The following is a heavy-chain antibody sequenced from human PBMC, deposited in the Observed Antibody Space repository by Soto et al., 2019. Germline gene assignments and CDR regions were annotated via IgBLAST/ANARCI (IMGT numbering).Heavy chain of an antibody. CDR3: TGRAVLSTVTPDY. D-gene: IGHD4-4*01. Sequence: PGGSLRLSCAASGFTFSGSAMHWVRQASGKGLEWVGRIRSKTNNYATAYAASVKGRFTISRDDSKNTAYLLMSSLKIEDTAVYYCTGRAVLSTVTPDYWGQGTLVTVSS. CDR2: IRSKTNNYAT. J-gene: IGHJ4*02. V-gene: IGHV3-73*01. CDR1: GFTFSGSA.